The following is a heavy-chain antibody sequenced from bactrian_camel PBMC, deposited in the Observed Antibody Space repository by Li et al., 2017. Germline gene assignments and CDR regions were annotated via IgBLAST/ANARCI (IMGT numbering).Heavy chain of an antibody. V-gene: IGHV3S54*01. CDR3: VADGSAWQFGY. D-gene: IGHD2*01. J-gene: IGHJ6*01. CDR1: GDLLRPAC. Sequence: VQLVESGGGSVQSGGSLRLSCAVSGDLLRPACMAWMRQIPGNEREAVAMLYSGGETTYFDDSTKERFAISWDNATNTVYLQMNNLKPEDTAVYSCVADGSAWQFGYWGQGTQVTVS. CDR2: LYSGGETT.